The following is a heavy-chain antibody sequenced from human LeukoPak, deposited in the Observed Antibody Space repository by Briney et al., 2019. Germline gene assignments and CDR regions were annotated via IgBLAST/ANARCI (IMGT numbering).Heavy chain of an antibody. CDR3: ARLVRYYGPTTQRGWFDP. D-gene: IGHD3-10*01. Sequence: PSETLSLTCAVYGGSFSGYYWSWIRQPPGKGLEWIGEINHSGSTNYNPSLKSRVTISVDTSKNQFSLKLSSVTAADTAVYYCARLVRYYGPTTQRGWFDPWGQGTLVTVSS. J-gene: IGHJ5*02. V-gene: IGHV4-34*01. CDR1: GGSFSGYY. CDR2: INHSGST.